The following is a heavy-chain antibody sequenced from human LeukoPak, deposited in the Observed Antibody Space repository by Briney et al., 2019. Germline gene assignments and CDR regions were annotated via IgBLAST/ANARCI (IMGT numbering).Heavy chain of an antibody. CDR2: IWYDGSNK. D-gene: IGHD3-3*01. CDR1: GFTFSSYG. V-gene: IGHV3-33*01. CDR3: ARARLLRYIGYFDY. Sequence: GGSLRLSCAASGFTFSSYGMHWVRQAPGKGLEWVAVIWYDGSNKYYADSVKGRFTISRDNSKNTLYLQMNSLRAEDTAVYYCARARLLRYIGYFDYWGQGTLVTVSS. J-gene: IGHJ4*02.